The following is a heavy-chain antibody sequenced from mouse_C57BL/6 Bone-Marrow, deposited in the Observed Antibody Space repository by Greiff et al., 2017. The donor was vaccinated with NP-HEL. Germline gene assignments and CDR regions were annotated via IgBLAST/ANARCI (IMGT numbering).Heavy chain of an antibody. CDR2: INPSSGYT. D-gene: IGHD1-2*01. J-gene: IGHJ2*01. CDR1: GYTFTSYT. Sequence: VQLQESGAELARPCASVKMSCKASGYTFTSYTMHWVKQRPGQGLESIGYINPSSGYTRYKQKSKDKATLTAYKSSSTAYMQLSSLTSEDSAVYDCASLRPQDFDYWGQGTTLTVSS. V-gene: IGHV1-4*01. CDR3: ASLRPQDFDY.